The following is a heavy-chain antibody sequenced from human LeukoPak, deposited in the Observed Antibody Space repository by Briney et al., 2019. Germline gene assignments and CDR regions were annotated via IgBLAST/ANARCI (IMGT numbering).Heavy chain of an antibody. V-gene: IGHV3-30-3*01. Sequence: PGGSLRLSCAASGFTFSSYAMHWVRQAPGKGLEWVAVISYDGSNKYYADSVKGRFTISRDNAKNSLYLQMNSLRAEDTAVYYCARTGLRRDGYNFDYWGQGTLVTVSS. CDR2: ISYDGSNK. D-gene: IGHD5-24*01. CDR1: GFTFSSYA. CDR3: ARTGLRRDGYNFDY. J-gene: IGHJ4*02.